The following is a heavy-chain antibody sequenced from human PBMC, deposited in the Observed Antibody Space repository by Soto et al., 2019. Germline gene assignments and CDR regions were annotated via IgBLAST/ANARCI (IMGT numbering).Heavy chain of an antibody. J-gene: IGHJ5*02. Sequence: PSDTLSLTCTVSGASISGFYWSWIRKSAGKGLEWIGRIYATGTTDYNPSLKSRVMMSVDTSKKQFSLKLRSVTAADTAVYYCVRDGTKTLRDWFDPWGHGISVTVSS. D-gene: IGHD1-1*01. CDR3: VRDGTKTLRDWFDP. CDR2: IYATGTT. V-gene: IGHV4-4*07. CDR1: GASISGFY.